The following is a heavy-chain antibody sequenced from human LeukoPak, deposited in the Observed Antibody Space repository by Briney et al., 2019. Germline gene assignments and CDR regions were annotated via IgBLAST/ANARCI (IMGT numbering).Heavy chain of an antibody. V-gene: IGHV1-2*02. Sequence: GASVKVSCKASGYTFTGYYMHWVRQAPGQGLEWMGWINPNSGGTNYAQKFQGRVTMTRDTSISTAYMELSRLRSDDTAVYYCAIHPNLGELSFDYWGQGTLVTVSS. CDR1: GYTFTGYY. CDR3: AIHPNLGELSFDY. J-gene: IGHJ4*02. CDR2: INPNSGGT. D-gene: IGHD3-16*02.